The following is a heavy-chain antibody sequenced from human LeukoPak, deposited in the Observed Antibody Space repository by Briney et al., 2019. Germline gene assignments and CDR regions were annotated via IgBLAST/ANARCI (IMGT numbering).Heavy chain of an antibody. D-gene: IGHD6-13*01. J-gene: IGHJ5*02. CDR1: GGSISSYY. V-gene: IGHV4-59*12. CDR2: IYYSGST. Sequence: PSETLSLTCTVSGGSISSYYWSWIRQPPGKGLEWIGYIYYSGSTNYNPSLKSRVTISVDTSKNQFSLKLSSVTAADTAVYYCARGGSIAAAGTSTWFDPWGQGTLVTVSS. CDR3: ARGGSIAAAGTSTWFDP.